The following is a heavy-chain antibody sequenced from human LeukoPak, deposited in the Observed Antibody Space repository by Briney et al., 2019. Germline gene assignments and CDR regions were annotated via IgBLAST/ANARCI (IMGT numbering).Heavy chain of an antibody. CDR3: ARAEYSSSWYYYGMDV. CDR2: MNPNSGNT. J-gene: IGHJ6*02. CDR1: GYTFTSYD. D-gene: IGHD6-13*01. Sequence: ASVKVSCKASGYTFTSYDINWVRQATGQGLEWMGWMNPNSGNTGYAQKFQGRVTMTRNTSISTAYMELSSLRSEDTAVYYCARAEYSSSWYYYGMDVWGQGTTVTVSS. V-gene: IGHV1-8*01.